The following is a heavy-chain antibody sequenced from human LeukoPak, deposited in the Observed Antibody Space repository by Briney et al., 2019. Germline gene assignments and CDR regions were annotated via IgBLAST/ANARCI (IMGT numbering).Heavy chain of an antibody. V-gene: IGHV3-15*01. Sequence: GGSLRLSCAASGFTFINAWMAWVRQAPGKGLEWVGRIKAKAHGGTIEYAAPVKGRFTISRDDSKNTLYLQMNGLKTEDTAVYYCTTDGVGVEGATYDNWGQGTLVSVSS. J-gene: IGHJ4*02. D-gene: IGHD1-26*01. CDR3: TTDGVGVEGATYDN. CDR2: IKAKAHGGTI. CDR1: GFTFINAW.